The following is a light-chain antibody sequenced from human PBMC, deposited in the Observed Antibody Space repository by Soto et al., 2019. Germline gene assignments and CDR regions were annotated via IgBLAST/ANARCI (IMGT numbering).Light chain of an antibody. CDR2: DAS. J-gene: IGKJ1*01. Sequence: IVLTQSPATLFWTCREKATLPFRASQSVSSYLTWYQQKPGQAPRLLIYDASTRATGIPARFSGSGSGTDFALTISSLEPEDFAVYYCQQRSNWPRTFGQGTKVDIK. CDR1: QSVSSY. V-gene: IGKV3-11*01. CDR3: QQRSNWPRT.